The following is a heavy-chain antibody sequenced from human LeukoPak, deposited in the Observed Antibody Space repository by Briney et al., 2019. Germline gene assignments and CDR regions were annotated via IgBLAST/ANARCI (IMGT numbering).Heavy chain of an antibody. V-gene: IGHV4-59*01. D-gene: IGHD4-17*01. CDR3: ARAIKDYAYDY. Sequence: SETLSLTCTVSGGSISSYYWSWIRQPPGKGLEWIGYIYYGGSTNYNPSLKSRVTISVDTSKNQFSLKLSSVTAADTAVYYCARAIKDYAYDYWGQGTLVTVSS. J-gene: IGHJ4*02. CDR1: GGSISSYY. CDR2: IYYGGST.